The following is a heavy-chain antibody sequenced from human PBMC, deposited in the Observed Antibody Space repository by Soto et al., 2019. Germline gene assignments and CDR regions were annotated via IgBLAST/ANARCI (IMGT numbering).Heavy chain of an antibody. D-gene: IGHD6-13*01. Sequence: QVQLVESGGGVIQPGRSLRLSCAASGFTLRLHAMHWVRQAPGKGLEWVAQIWYDGSNKYYTDSVKGRFTVSRDDLKNTVFLQMDSLRAEDTAVYYCARDGQQLTPYALDVWGQGTTVIVSS. CDR2: IWYDGSNK. CDR1: GFTLRLHA. J-gene: IGHJ6*02. V-gene: IGHV3-33*08. CDR3: ARDGQQLTPYALDV.